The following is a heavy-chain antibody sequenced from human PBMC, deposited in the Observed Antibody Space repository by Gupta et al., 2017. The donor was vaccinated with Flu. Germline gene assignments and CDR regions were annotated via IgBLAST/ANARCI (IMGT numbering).Heavy chain of an antibody. CDR3: ATSLTTPPFYYGMDV. D-gene: IGHD4-17*01. CDR2: IYTSGST. J-gene: IGHJ6*02. Sequence: QVQLQESGPGLVKPSETLSLTCTVSGGSISSYYWIWIRQPAGKGLEWIGRIYTSGSTNYNPSLKSRVTMSVDTSKNQFSLKLSSVTAADTAVYYCATSLTTPPFYYGMDVWGQGTTVTVSS. CDR1: GGSISSYY. V-gene: IGHV4-4*07.